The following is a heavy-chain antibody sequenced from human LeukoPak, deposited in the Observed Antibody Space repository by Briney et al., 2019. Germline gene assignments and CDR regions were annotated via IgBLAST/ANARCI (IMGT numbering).Heavy chain of an antibody. CDR2: IWYDGSDK. D-gene: IGHD1-26*01. J-gene: IGHJ4*02. CDR1: GFTFSKYG. CDR3: ARDLVGAIAHGFDY. V-gene: IGHV3-33*01. Sequence: GGSLRLSCAASGFTFSKYGMHWVRQAPGKGLEWVAVIWYDGSDKYYADSVKGRFTISRDISKTTLYLQMNSLRAEDTAVYYCARDLVGAIAHGFDYWGQGTLVTVSS.